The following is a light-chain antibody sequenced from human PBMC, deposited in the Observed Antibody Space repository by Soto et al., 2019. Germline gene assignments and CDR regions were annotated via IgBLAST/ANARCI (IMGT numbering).Light chain of an antibody. CDR2: EVS. J-gene: IGLJ7*01. V-gene: IGLV2-11*01. Sequence: QSALTQPASVSGSPGQSITISCTGTSSDVAAYNFVSWYQQHPGEVPKLMIYEVSKRPSGVPDRFSGSKSGNTASLTISGLQAEDEADYYCCSYAGSYTLWVFGGGTQLTVL. CDR1: SSDVAAYNF. CDR3: CSYAGSYTLWV.